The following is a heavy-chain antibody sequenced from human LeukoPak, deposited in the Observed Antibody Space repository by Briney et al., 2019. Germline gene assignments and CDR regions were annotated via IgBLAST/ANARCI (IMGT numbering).Heavy chain of an antibody. CDR1: GRSISSYY. Sequence: SETLSLTCTVSGRSISSYYWRWIRQPTGKGLEWTGYIYYSERTNYNPSLKSRITISVNTSKNQFSLTLSSVTAADTAVYYCARDLSGGQYHYDSSGYYSHVFDIWGQGTMVTVSS. CDR3: ARDLSGGQYHYDSSGYYSHVFDI. J-gene: IGHJ3*02. CDR2: IYYSERT. V-gene: IGHV4-59*01. D-gene: IGHD3-22*01.